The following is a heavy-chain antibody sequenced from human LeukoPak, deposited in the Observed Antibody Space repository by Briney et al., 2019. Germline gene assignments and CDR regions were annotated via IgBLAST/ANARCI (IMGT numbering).Heavy chain of an antibody. J-gene: IGHJ5*02. CDR3: ARVDYGSGSIEVDP. CDR2: INPNSGGT. D-gene: IGHD3-10*01. Sequence: ASVKVSCKASGYTFTGYYMHWVRQAPGQGLEWMGRINPNSGGTNYAQKFQGRVTMTRDTSISTAYMELSRLRSDGTAVYYCARVDYGSGSIEVDPWGQGTLVTVSS. V-gene: IGHV1-2*06. CDR1: GYTFTGYY.